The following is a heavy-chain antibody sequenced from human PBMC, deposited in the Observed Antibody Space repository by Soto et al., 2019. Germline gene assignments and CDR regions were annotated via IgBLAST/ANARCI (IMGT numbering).Heavy chain of an antibody. J-gene: IGHJ4*02. CDR1: GGSISSYY. Sequence: SETLSLTCTVSGGSISSYYWSWIRQPPGKGLEWIGYIYYSGSTNYNPSLKSRVTISVDTSKNQFSLKLSSVTAADTAVYYCARARVRIIYYFDYWGQGTLVNVSS. CDR3: ARARVRIIYYFDY. V-gene: IGHV4-59*01. CDR2: IYYSGST. D-gene: IGHD2-2*01.